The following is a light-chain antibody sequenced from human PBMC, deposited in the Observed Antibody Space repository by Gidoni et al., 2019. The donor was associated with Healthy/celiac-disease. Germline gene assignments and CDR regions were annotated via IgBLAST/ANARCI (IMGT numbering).Light chain of an antibody. J-gene: IGKJ2*01. Sequence: IVLTQSQGTLSLSQGERATLACRASQSVSSSYLAWYQQKPGQAPRLLIYGASSRATCIPDRFSGSGSGTDFTLTISRLEPEDFAVYYCQQYGSSFMYTFGQGTKLEIK. CDR1: QSVSSSY. V-gene: IGKV3-20*01. CDR2: GAS. CDR3: QQYGSSFMYT.